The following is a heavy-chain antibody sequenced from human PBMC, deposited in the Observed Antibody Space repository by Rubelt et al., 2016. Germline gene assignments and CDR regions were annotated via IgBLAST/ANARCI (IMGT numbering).Heavy chain of an antibody. D-gene: IGHD3-10*01. CDR2: INAGNGNT. J-gene: IGHJ4*02. Sequence: QVQLVQSGAEVKKPGASVKVTCKASGYTFTSYAMHWVRQAPGQRLEWMGWINAGNGNTKYSQKFQGRVTITRDRAASTAYMELSSLRSEDTAVYYCARGGLSELLWFGESRVDYWGQGTLVTVSS. CDR3: ARGGLSELLWFGESRVDY. V-gene: IGHV1-3*01. CDR1: GYTFTSYA.